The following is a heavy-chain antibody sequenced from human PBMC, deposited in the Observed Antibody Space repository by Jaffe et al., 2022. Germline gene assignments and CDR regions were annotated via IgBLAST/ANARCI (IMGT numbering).Heavy chain of an antibody. J-gene: IGHJ4*02. CDR1: GGTFSSYT. CDR2: IIPILGIA. D-gene: IGHD4-4*01. V-gene: IGHV1-69*02. CDR3: ARVLTSPYSLDY. Sequence: QVQLVQSGAEVKKPGSSVKVSCKASGGTFSSYTISWVRQAPGQGLEWMGRIIPILGIANYAQKFQGRVTITADKSTSTAYMELSSLRSEDTAVYYCARVLTSPYSLDYWGQGTLVTVSS.